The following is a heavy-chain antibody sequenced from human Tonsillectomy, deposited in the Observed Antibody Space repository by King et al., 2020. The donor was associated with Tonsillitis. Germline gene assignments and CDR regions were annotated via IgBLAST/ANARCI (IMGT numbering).Heavy chain of an antibody. J-gene: IGHJ4*02. Sequence: VQLVESGGGVVQPGRSLRLSCTASGFIFSDYGIHWVRRAPGKGLEWVAVISHDGNQDYYGDSVKGRFTISRDNSKNTLYLQMDSLRVEDTAVYYCASTATPNGYLDYWGQGIRVTVSS. CDR1: GFIFSDYG. CDR3: ASTATPNGYLDY. CDR2: ISHDGNQD. V-gene: IGHV3-33*05. D-gene: IGHD2-8*01.